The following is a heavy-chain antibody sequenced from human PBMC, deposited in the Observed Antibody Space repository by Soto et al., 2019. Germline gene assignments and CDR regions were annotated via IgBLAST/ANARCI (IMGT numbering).Heavy chain of an antibody. CDR3: ARDYCSSTSCSPRSNWFDP. V-gene: IGHV1-46*03. J-gene: IGHJ5*02. Sequence: ASVKVSCKASGYTFTGYAINWVRQAPGQGLEWMGIINPSGGTTNYAQKFQGRVTMTRDTSTSTVYMELSSLRSEDTAVYYCARDYCSSTSCSPRSNWFDPWGQGTLVTVSS. CDR1: GYTFTGYA. CDR2: INPSGGTT. D-gene: IGHD2-2*01.